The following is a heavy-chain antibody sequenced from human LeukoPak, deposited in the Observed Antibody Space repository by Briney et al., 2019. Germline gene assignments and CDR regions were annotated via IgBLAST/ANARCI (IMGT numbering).Heavy chain of an antibody. CDR2: IRSKAYGGTT. CDR3: TRTQEYRSRPFDY. D-gene: IGHD6-6*01. J-gene: IGHJ4*02. CDR1: GFTFGDYA. V-gene: IGHV3-49*03. Sequence: GGSLRLSCTASGFTFGDYAMSWFRQAPGKGLEWVGFIRSKAYGGTTEYAASVKGRFTISRDDSKSIAYLQMNSLKTEDTAVYYCTRTQEYRSRPFDYWGQGTLVTVSS.